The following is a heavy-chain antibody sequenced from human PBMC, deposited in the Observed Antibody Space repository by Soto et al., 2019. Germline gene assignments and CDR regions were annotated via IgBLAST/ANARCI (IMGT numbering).Heavy chain of an antibody. CDR3: ARGGHRQRFLGWLPSV. D-gene: IGHD3-3*01. J-gene: IGHJ4*02. CDR2: INPNSGGT. V-gene: IGHV1-2*02. Sequence: ASVKVSCKASGYTFTGYYMRWVRQAPGQGLEWMGWINPNSGGTNYAQKFQGRVTMTRDTSISTAYMELSRLRSDDTAVYYCARGGHRQRFLGWLPSVWGQGTLVTVSS. CDR1: GYTFTGYY.